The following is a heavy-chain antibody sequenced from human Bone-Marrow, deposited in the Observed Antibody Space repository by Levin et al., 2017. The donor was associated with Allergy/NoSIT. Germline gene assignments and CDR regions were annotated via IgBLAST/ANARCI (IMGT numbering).Heavy chain of an antibody. CDR2: IYYSGST. J-gene: IGHJ4*02. D-gene: IGHD2-21*01. CDR1: GGSISSGGYY. CDR3: ARDPVADPGDQIVGNFDY. Sequence: SETLSLTCTVSGGSISSGGYYWSWIRQHPGKGLEWIGYIYYSGSTYYNPSLKSRVTISVDTSKNQFSLKLSSVTAADTAVYYCARDPVADPGDQIVGNFDYWGQGTLVTVSS. V-gene: IGHV4-31*03.